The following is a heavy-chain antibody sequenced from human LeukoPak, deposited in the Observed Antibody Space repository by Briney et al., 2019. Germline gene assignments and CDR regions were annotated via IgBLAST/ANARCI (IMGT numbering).Heavy chain of an antibody. D-gene: IGHD3-22*01. CDR3: AKDRAYYYDRSGSHYGMDV. J-gene: IGHJ6*02. CDR2: ISWNSGSI. CDR1: GFTFDDYA. V-gene: IGHV3-9*01. Sequence: GGSLRLSCAASGFTFDDYAMHWVRQAPGKGLEWVSGISWNSGSIGYADSVKGRFTISRDNSKNTLYLQMNGLRADDTAVFYCAKDRAYYYDRSGSHYGMDVWGQGTTVTVSS.